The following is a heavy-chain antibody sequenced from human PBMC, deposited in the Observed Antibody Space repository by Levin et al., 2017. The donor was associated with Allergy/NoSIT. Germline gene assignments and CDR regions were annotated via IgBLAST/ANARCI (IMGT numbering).Heavy chain of an antibody. V-gene: IGHV3-23*01. J-gene: IGHJ4*02. CDR1: GFTFSSYA. CDR2: MSNSGGST. CDR3: ATVRGSYRYFDY. D-gene: IGHD1-26*01. Sequence: GESLKISCAASGFTFSSYAMIWVRQAPGKGLEWVSAMSNSGGSTYYADSVKGRFTISRDNSKNTLYLQMNSLRAEDTAVYYCATVRGSYRYFDYWGQGTLVTVSS.